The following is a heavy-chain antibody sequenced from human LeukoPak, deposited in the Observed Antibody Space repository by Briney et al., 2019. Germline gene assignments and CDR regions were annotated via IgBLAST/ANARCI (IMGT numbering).Heavy chain of an antibody. Sequence: GRSLRLFCAVSGVTFSSYEMNWVRGAPGKGLEGGSYISSSGSTIYYAESAKGGFTISRDNDKNSLYLQMNSLSAAHSTVYYCARVGRGYRNTMVRGVITAEYFQHRGQGTLVTVSS. CDR2: ISSSGSTI. V-gene: IGHV3-48*03. CDR1: GVTFSSYE. D-gene: IGHD3-10*01. J-gene: IGHJ1*01. CDR3: ARVGRGYRNTMVRGVITAEYFQH.